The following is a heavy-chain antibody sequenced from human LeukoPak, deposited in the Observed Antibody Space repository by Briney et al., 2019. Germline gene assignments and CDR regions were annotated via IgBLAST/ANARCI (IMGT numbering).Heavy chain of an antibody. CDR1: GFTFSSYG. J-gene: IGHJ4*02. D-gene: IGHD6-6*01. V-gene: IGHV3-30*18. CDR3: AKELVLPHFDH. Sequence: QTGRSLRLSCAASGFTFSSYGMHWVRQAPGKGLEWVAVISYDGSNKYYADSVKGRFTISRDNSKNTLYLQMNSLRAEDTAVYYCAKELVLPHFDHWGQGTLVTVSS. CDR2: ISYDGSNK.